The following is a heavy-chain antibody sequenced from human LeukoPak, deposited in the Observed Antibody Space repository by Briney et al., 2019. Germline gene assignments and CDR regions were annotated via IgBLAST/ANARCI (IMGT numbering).Heavy chain of an antibody. D-gene: IGHD4-23*01. J-gene: IGHJ4*02. V-gene: IGHV3-30*04. Sequence: GGSLRLPCAASGFAFSSYAMHWVRQAPGKGLEWLAIISYDGITEDYSDSVKGRFSISRDNFKNTLFLQMSSLRAEDTAVYYCAKTSLDYGGNYGSYFDYWGQGTLVTVSS. CDR2: ISYDGITE. CDR1: GFAFSSYA. CDR3: AKTSLDYGGNYGSYFDY.